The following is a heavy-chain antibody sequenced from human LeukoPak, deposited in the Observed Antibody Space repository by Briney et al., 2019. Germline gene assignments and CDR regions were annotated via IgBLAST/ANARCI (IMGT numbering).Heavy chain of an antibody. CDR3: AKDYSKTSYYGSGTYYRPNWFDP. CDR2: IIGSGGTT. V-gene: IGHV3-23*01. CDR1: GFTFSSYC. J-gene: IGHJ5*02. Sequence: GGSLRLSCAASGFTFSSYCMSWVRQAPGKGLEWVSVIIGSGGTTYYADSVKGRFTISRDNSKNTLYLQMNSLRAEDTAVYYCAKDYSKTSYYGSGTYYRPNWFDPWGQGTLVTVSS. D-gene: IGHD3-10*01.